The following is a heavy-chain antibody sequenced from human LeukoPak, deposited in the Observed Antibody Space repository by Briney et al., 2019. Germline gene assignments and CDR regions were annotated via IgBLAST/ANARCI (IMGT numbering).Heavy chain of an antibody. V-gene: IGHV3-33*01. D-gene: IGHD6-19*01. CDR1: GFTFSNYG. CDR2: IWYDGSKR. CDR3: SATDHFSTGWADY. Sequence: PGGSLRLSCAASGFTFSNYGMHWVRQAPGRGLEWVAVIWYDGSKRYYADSVMGRFTISRDNSKTTLYLEISSLRDEDTGVYYCSATDHFSTGWADYWGQGVLVTVSS. J-gene: IGHJ4*02.